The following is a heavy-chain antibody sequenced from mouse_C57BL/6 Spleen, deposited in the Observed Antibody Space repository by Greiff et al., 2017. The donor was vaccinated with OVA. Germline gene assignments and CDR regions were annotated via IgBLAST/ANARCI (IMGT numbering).Heavy chain of an antibody. CDR2: IRNKANGYTT. CDR1: GFTFTDYY. D-gene: IGHD1-1*01. CDR3: ARSIITTVVGEDYFDY. Sequence: DVQLVESGGGLVQPGGSLSLSCAASGFTFTDYYMSWVRQPPGKALEWLGFIRNKANGYTTEYSASVKGRFTISRDNSQSILYLQMNALRAEDSATYYCARSIITTVVGEDYFDYWGQGTTLTVSS. V-gene: IGHV7-3*01. J-gene: IGHJ2*01.